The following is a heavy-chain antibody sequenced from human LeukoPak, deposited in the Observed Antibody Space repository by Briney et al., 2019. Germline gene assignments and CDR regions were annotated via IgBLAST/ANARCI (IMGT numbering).Heavy chain of an antibody. CDR1: GGSFSGYY. Sequence: SETLSLTCAVYGGSFSGYYWSWIRQPPGKGLEWIGEINHSGSTNYNPSLKSRVTISVDTSKNQFSLKLSSVTAADTAVNYCARHDYDFWSGYYPLDYWGQGTLVTVSS. D-gene: IGHD3-3*01. CDR3: ARHDYDFWSGYYPLDY. J-gene: IGHJ4*02. CDR2: INHSGST. V-gene: IGHV4-34*01.